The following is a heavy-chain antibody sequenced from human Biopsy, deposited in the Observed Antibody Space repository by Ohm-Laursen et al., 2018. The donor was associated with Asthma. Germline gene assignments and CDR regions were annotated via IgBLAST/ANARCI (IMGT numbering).Heavy chain of an antibody. CDR2: ISASGVRT. D-gene: IGHD3-22*01. J-gene: IGHJ5*02. CDR1: GFAFNNSS. CDR3: AKITTDRQKANNWFDP. V-gene: IGHV3-23*01. Sequence: SLRLSCSASGFAFNNSSMTWVRQAPGKGLEWVSSISASGVRTFYADSVKGRFTVSRDSSRNTLYLQLSTLRVEDTAVYSCAKITTDRQKANNWFDPWGQGTPVTVSS.